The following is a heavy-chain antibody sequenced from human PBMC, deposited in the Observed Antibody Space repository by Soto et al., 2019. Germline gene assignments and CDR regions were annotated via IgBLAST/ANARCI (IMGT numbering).Heavy chain of an antibody. V-gene: IGHV1-69*13. CDR1: GGTFSSYA. Sequence: SVKVSCKASGGTFSSYAISWVRQAPGQGLEWMGGIIPIFGTANYAQKFQGRVTITADESTNTAYMELSSLRSEDTAVYYCAAEVIVVVVAPNWFDPWGQGTLVTVSS. CDR3: AAEVIVVVVAPNWFDP. D-gene: IGHD2-15*01. J-gene: IGHJ5*02. CDR2: IIPIFGTA.